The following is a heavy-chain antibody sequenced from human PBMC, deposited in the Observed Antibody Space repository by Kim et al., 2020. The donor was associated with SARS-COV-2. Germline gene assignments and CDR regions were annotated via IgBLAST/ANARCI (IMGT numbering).Heavy chain of an antibody. CDR3: AGVMRDSSSSTPDY. CDR2: IWYDGNDK. Sequence: GGSLRLSCAASGFIFSKYGMHWVRQAPGQGLEWLAVIWYDGNDKYYADSVKGRLTVSRDNSKNTLYMELNSLRVEDTAVYYCAGVMRDSSSSTPDYWGQGTIVTVSS. CDR1: GFIFSKYG. J-gene: IGHJ4*02. D-gene: IGHD6-6*01. V-gene: IGHV3-33*01.